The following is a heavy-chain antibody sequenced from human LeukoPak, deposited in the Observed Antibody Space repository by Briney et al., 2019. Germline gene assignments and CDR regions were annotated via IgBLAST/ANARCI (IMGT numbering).Heavy chain of an antibody. V-gene: IGHV3-53*01. CDR3: ARIDTTLYYFDY. Sequence: GGSLRLSCAASGFTVSSNYMNWVRQAPGKGPEWVSVIYSDDSTYYADSVKGRFTISRDNSKNTLYLQMNRLRAEDTAVYYCARIDTTLYYFDYWGQGTLVTVSS. CDR1: GFTVSSNY. CDR2: IYSDDST. J-gene: IGHJ4*02. D-gene: IGHD1-1*01.